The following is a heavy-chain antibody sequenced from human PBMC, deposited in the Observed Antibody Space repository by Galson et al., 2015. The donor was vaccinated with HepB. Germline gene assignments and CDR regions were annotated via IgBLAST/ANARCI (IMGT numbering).Heavy chain of an antibody. D-gene: IGHD6-13*01. CDR3: AKLNKGDSWPGGFDC. J-gene: IGHJ4*01. CDR2: IKSNGGST. CDR1: GFTFSSYA. Sequence: SLRLSCAASGFTFSSYAMSWVRQAPGKGLEWVAFIKSNGGSTNYADSVKGRFTISRDNSKNTLHLQVDSLRADDTAVYYCAKLNKGDSWPGGFDCWGQGTLVTVSS. V-gene: IGHV3-23*01.